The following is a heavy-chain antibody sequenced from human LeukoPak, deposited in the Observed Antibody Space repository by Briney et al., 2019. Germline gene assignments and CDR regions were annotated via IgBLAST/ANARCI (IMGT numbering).Heavy chain of an antibody. CDR1: GGSISSSNW. J-gene: IGHJ3*02. V-gene: IGHV4-4*02. CDR3: ARGRYDILTGYPHAFDI. Sequence: SGTLSLTCAVSGGSISSSNWWSWVRQPPGKGLEWIGEIYHSGSTNYNPSLKSRVTISVDKSKNQFSLKLSSVTAADTAVYYCARGRYDILTGYPHAFDIWGQGTMVTVSS. CDR2: IYHSGST. D-gene: IGHD3-9*01.